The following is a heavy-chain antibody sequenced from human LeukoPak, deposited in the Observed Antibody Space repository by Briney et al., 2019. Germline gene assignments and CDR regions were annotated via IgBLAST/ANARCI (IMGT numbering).Heavy chain of an antibody. J-gene: IGHJ4*02. CDR2: ISAYNGNT. V-gene: IGHV1-18*01. CDR3: ARRLAAAGYHPDY. CDR1: GYTFTSYG. Sequence: ASVKVSCKASGYTFTSYGISWVRQAPGQGLEWMGWISAYNGNTNYAQKLQGRVTMTTDTSTSTAYMELSSLRSEDTAVYDCARRLAAAGYHPDYWGQGTLVTVSS. D-gene: IGHD6-13*01.